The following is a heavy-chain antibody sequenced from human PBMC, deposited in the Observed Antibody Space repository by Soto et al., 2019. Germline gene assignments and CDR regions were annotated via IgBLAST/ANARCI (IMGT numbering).Heavy chain of an antibody. CDR3: AQDANGNSLDY. V-gene: IGHV1-69*01. CDR2: IIPIFGAA. J-gene: IGHJ4*02. D-gene: IGHD1-1*01. Sequence: QVQLVQSGAEVKKPGSSVKVSCKSSGGTFSRYTISWVRQAPGQGLEWMGGIIPIFGAAKYAQKFQDRVTVTAAEATSKDTTKFSSLRTEATAVDYWAQDANGNSLDYWGQGTLVTVSS. CDR1: GGTFSRYT.